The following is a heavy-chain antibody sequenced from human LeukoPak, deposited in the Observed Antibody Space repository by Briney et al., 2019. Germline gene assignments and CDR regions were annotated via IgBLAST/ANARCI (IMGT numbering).Heavy chain of an antibody. D-gene: IGHD3-10*02. CDR3: ARDLMSGYFDY. CDR2: IWYDGSNK. Sequence: PGGSLRLSRAASGFTFSSYGMHWVRQAPGKGLEWVAVIWYDGSNKYYADSVKGRFTISRDNSKNTLYLQMNSLRAEDTAVYYCARDLMSGYFDYWGQGTLVTVSS. J-gene: IGHJ4*02. CDR1: GFTFSSYG. V-gene: IGHV3-33*01.